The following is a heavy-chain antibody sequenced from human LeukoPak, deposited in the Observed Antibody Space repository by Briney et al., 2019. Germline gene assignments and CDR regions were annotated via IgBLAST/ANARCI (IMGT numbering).Heavy chain of an antibody. V-gene: IGHV3-30-3*01. CDR1: GFTLSTYA. J-gene: IGHJ4*02. D-gene: IGHD3-10*01. CDR2: ISYDGSNK. CDR3: ARDPQLLWFGEYFGHFDY. Sequence: GGSLRLSCAASGFTLSTYAMHWVRQAPGKGLEWVAVISYDGSNKYYADSVKGRFTISRDNSKNTLYLQMNSLRVEDTAVYYCARDPQLLWFGEYFGHFDYWGQGTLVTVSS.